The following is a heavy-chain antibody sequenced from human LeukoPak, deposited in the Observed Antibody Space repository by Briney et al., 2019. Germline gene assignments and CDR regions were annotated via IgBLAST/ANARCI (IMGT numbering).Heavy chain of an antibody. V-gene: IGHV4-39*01. CDR1: GGSISSSSYY. CDR3: ASYIVVVPAALFDY. D-gene: IGHD2-2*01. Sequence: NPSETLSLTCTVSGGSISSSSYYWGWISQPPGKGLEWIGSIYYSGSTYYNPSLKSRVTISVDTSKNQFSLKLSSVTAADTAVYYCASYIVVVPAALFDYWGQGTLVTVSS. J-gene: IGHJ4*02. CDR2: IYYSGST.